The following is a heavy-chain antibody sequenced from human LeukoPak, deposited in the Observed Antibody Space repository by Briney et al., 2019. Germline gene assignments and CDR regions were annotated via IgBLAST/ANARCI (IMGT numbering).Heavy chain of an antibody. J-gene: IGHJ3*02. D-gene: IGHD3-10*02. V-gene: IGHV3-69-1*01. CDR3: AVAQTMFWEFDGFDI. CDR1: GFSFSSYS. Sequence: GGSLRLSCAASGFSFSSYSMNWVRQAPGKGLEWVATMTRSSTIYYADSVKGRFTISRDNAKNSVYLQMNSLRDEDTAVYSCAVAQTMFWEFDGFDIWGRGTKVTVSS. CDR2: MTRSSTI.